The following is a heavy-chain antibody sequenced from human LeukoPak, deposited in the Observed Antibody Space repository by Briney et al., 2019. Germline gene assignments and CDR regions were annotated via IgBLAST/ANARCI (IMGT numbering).Heavy chain of an antibody. J-gene: IGHJ4*02. D-gene: IGHD2-8*01. CDR1: GFTFSSYA. V-gene: IGHV3-64*01. CDR3: ARVLGGHTNGLDY. CDR2: ISSNGRST. Sequence: GRSLRLSCVASGFTFSSYAMHWVRQAPGKGLEYVSAISSNGRSTYYANSVKGRFTISRDNSKNTLYLQMGSLRTVDMAVYYCARVLGGHTNGLDYWGQGTLVTVSS.